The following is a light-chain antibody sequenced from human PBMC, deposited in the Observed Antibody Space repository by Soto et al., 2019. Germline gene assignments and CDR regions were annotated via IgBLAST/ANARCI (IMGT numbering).Light chain of an antibody. CDR2: DAS. V-gene: IGKV1-5*02. J-gene: IGKJ1*01. CDR1: QSISSW. Sequence: IQMTQSPSTLSASVGDRVTIICRASQSISSWLAWYQQKPGKAPKLLIYDASSLESGVPSRFSGSGSGTEFTLTISSLQPDDFATYYCQHYNSYWTFGQGTRVDIK. CDR3: QHYNSYWT.